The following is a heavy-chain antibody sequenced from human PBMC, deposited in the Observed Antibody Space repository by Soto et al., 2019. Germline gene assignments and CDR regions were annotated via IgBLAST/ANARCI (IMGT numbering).Heavy chain of an antibody. CDR3: AKDHYYDSSGYYKNYYCYGMDV. CDR2: ISYDGSNK. CDR1: GFTFSSYG. D-gene: IGHD3-22*01. V-gene: IGHV3-30*18. Sequence: QVQLVESGGGVVQPGRSLRLSCAASGFTFSSYGMHWVRQAPGKGLEWVAVISYDGSNKYYADSVKGRFTISRDNSKNTLYLQMNSLRAEDTAVYYCAKDHYYDSSGYYKNYYCYGMDVWGQGTTVTVSS. J-gene: IGHJ6*02.